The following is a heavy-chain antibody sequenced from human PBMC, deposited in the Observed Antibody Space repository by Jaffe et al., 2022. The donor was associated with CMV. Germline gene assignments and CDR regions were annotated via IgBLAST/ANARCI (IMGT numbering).Heavy chain of an antibody. Sequence: EMQLVQSGGGLVQPGGSLRLSCSASGFVFSNYFMHWVRQAPGKGPECVSAISPGGGSTYYADSVKGRFTISRDNSKNTVWLQMSSLRLEDTAVYYCVKGYSGSASHWGQGTLVTVSS. CDR3: VKGYSGSASH. V-gene: IGHV3-64D*06. J-gene: IGHJ4*02. CDR1: GFVFSNYF. CDR2: ISPGGGST. D-gene: IGHD2-2*01.